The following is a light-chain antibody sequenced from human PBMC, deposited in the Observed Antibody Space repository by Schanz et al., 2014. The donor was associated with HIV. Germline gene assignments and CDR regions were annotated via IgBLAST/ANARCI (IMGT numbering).Light chain of an antibody. CDR2: GVS. Sequence: QSVLTQPASVSGSPGQSITISCTGTSSDVGGYNYLSWYQHHPGKAPKLMIYGVSNRPSGVSNRFSGSKSGNTASLTISGLQAEDESDYYCSSYTSSHTLVLGGGTKLTVL. CDR3: SSYTSSHTLV. V-gene: IGLV2-14*03. CDR1: SSDVGGYNY. J-gene: IGLJ2*01.